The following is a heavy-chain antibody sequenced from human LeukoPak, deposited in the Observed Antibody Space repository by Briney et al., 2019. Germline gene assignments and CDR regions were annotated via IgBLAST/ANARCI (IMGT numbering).Heavy chain of an antibody. D-gene: IGHD1-26*01. V-gene: IGHV3-21*04. Sequence: GGSLRLSCAASGFTFSSYSMNWVRQAPGKGLEWVSSISYTGTYIYYADSVKGRFTISRDNAQNSLYLQMNSLRAEDTAIYYCVRDRGTYRPIDCWGQGTLVTVSS. CDR1: GFTFSSYS. CDR3: VRDRGTYRPIDC. CDR2: ISYTGTYI. J-gene: IGHJ4*02.